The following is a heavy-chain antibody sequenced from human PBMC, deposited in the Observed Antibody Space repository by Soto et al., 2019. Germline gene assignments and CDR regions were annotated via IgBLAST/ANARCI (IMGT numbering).Heavy chain of an antibody. J-gene: IGHJ1*01. V-gene: IGHV4-59*01. CDR1: NGSLSSNY. D-gene: IGHD3-3*01. CDR3: AKFFYGPVDFFGL. Sequence: SETLSLTCTVSNGSLSSNYWSWIRQSPGKGLEWIGNIYYSGSTNYNPSLKSRVTMSVDTSKNQFTLKLSSVTAADTGVYFCAKFFYGPVDFFGLWGQGTLVTVSS. CDR2: IYYSGST.